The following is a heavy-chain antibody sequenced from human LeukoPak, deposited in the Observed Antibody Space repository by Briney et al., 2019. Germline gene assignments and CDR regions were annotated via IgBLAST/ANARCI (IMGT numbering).Heavy chain of an antibody. CDR1: GFTFSSYA. CDR2: ISGSGGST. J-gene: IGHJ4*02. Sequence: GGSLRLSCAASGFTFSSYAMSWVRQAPGKGLEWVSAISGSGGSTYYADSVKGRLTISRDNSKNTLYLQMNSLRAEDTAVYYCAKAFNNWNDQDYWGQGTLVTVSS. D-gene: IGHD1-1*01. CDR3: AKAFNNWNDQDY. V-gene: IGHV3-23*01.